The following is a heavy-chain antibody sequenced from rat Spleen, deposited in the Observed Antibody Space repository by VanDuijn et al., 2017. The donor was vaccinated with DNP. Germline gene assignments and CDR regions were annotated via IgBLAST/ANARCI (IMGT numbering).Heavy chain of an antibody. J-gene: IGHJ4*01. CDR1: GFTFSNYD. Sequence: EVQLVESGGGLVQPGRSLKLSCAASGFTFSNYDMAWVRQAPTKGLEWVASISSSGISTFYRDSVKGRFTVSRDNAKSSLYLQMDSLRSEDTATYYCARREEDFALLRGYAMDAWGQGTSVTVSS. CDR2: ISSSGIST. D-gene: IGHD1-6*01. V-gene: IGHV5-25*01. CDR3: ARREEDFALLRGYAMDA.